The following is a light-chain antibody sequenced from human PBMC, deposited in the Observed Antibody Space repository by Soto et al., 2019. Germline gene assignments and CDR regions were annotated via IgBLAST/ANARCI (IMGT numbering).Light chain of an antibody. CDR1: QSVSSY. V-gene: IGKV3-11*01. CDR3: QQRSNWPST. J-gene: IGKJ4*01. CDR2: DAS. Sequence: EIVLTHSPATLPLSPGERAALSCRASQSVSSYSAWYQQKPGQAPRLLIYDASKRAPGIPARFTGSGSGTDFTLTISSLEPEDFAVYFCQQRSNWPSTFGGGTKV.